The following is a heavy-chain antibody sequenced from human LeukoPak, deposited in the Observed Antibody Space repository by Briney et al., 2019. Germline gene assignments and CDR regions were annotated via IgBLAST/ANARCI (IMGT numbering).Heavy chain of an antibody. CDR3: ARDRPEVVG. V-gene: IGHV3-30-3*01. CDR1: GFTFSSYA. D-gene: IGHD2-15*01. CDR2: ISYDGSNK. J-gene: IGHJ4*02. Sequence: GSLRLSCAASGFTFSSYAMHWVRQAPGKGLEWVAVISYDGSNKYYADSVKGRFTISRDNSKNTLYLQMNSLRAEDTAVYYCARDRPEVVGWGQGTLVTVSS.